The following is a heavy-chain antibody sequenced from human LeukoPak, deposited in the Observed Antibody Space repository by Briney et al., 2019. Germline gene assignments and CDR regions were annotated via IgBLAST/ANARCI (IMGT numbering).Heavy chain of an antibody. CDR2: INHSGST. D-gene: IGHD3-9*01. J-gene: IGHJ3*02. V-gene: IGHV4-34*01. CDR1: GGSFSGCY. CDR3: ARWATYYDILTGLAKRDAFDI. Sequence: SETLSLTCAVYGGSFSGCYWSWIRQPPGKGLEWIGEINHSGSTNYNPSLKSRVTISVDTSKNQFSLKLSSVTAADTAVYYCARWATYYDILTGLAKRDAFDIWGQGTMVTVSS.